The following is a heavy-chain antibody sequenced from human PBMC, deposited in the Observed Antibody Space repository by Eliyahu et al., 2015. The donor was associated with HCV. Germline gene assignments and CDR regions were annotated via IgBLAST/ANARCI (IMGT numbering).Heavy chain of an antibody. CDR1: GFTFGXXX. J-gene: IGHJ6*02. Sequence: EVKLVESGGGLVQPGRSLSPSCAASGFTFGXXXLSWFRXAPGKGLEWVGFIRSRPYGGTTEYAASVKGRFTISRDDSKRIAYLHMNSLKTEDTAVYYCTRVAASYDFWSGHYPYYYYYGMDVWGQGTTVTVSS. CDR2: IRSRPYGGTT. D-gene: IGHD3-3*01. CDR3: TRVAASYDFWSGHYPYYYYYGMDV. V-gene: IGHV3-49*03.